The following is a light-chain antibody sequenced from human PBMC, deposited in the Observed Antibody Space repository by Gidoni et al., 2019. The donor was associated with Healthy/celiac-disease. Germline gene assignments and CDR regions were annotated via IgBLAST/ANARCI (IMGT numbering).Light chain of an antibody. V-gene: IGKV3-20*01. J-gene: IGKJ1*01. CDR3: QQYGSSSWT. CDR1: QSVSSSY. CDR2: GAS. Sequence: EIVLTQSPGTLSLSPGESATLSCRASQSVSSSYLAWYQQKPGQAPRLLLYGASSRATGIPDRFSGSGSGTDFTLTSSRLEPEDFAVYYCQQYGSSSWTFVQGTKVEIK.